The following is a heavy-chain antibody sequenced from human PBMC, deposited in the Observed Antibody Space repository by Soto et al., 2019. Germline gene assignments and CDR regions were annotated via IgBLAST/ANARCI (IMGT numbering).Heavy chain of an antibody. D-gene: IGHD4-4*01. J-gene: IGHJ1*01. CDR3: AKDQRGSNYGYFQY. CDR1: GFTFSSYG. Sequence: QVQLVESGGGVVQPGRSLRLSCAASGFTFSSYGMHWVRQAPGKGLEWVTLISSDGNKKYYGDSVQGRFTISRGNSKNTLYLEMDSLRPEDTAIYYCAKDQRGSNYGYFQYWGQGTLVTVSS. CDR2: ISSDGNKK. V-gene: IGHV3-30*18.